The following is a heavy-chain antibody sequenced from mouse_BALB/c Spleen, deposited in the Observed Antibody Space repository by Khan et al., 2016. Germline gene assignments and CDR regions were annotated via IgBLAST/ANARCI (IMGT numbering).Heavy chain of an antibody. V-gene: IGHV6-6*02. CDR1: GFTFSNYW. Sequence: EVKREGSGGGLVQPGGSMKLSCVASGFTFSNYWMNWVRQFPEKGLEWVAEIRLKSDDYVIHYAESVKGWFSISRDDSKRSVYLQMNNLRAEDTGIYYGWILLWGQGTTLTVAS. CDR2: IRLKSDDYVI. J-gene: IGHJ2*01. CDR3: WILL.